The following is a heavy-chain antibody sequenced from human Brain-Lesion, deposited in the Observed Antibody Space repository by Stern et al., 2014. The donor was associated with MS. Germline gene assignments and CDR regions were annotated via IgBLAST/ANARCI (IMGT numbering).Heavy chain of an antibody. Sequence: QVQLQESGPGLVKPTQTLSLTCIVSGDSISSGSFYWNWIRQPAGKGLEWIGRIYSSGSTHYNPYLKSRVTFSGDTSKTQFSLKVISMTAADTAVYYCARETGGYTYGDTDFFDYWGQGALVTVSS. CDR1: GDSISSGSFY. CDR2: IYSSGST. CDR3: ARETGGYTYGDTDFFDY. D-gene: IGHD5-18*01. J-gene: IGHJ4*02. V-gene: IGHV4-61*02.